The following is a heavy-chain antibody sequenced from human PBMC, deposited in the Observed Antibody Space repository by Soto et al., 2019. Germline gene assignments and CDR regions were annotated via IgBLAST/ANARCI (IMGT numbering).Heavy chain of an antibody. J-gene: IGHJ6*02. CDR2: IHVSGST. CDR1: GGSVSSGSYQ. CDR3: ARDVHGMDV. V-gene: IGHV4-61*01. Sequence: PSETLYLTCTVSGGSVSSGSYQWTWIRQPPGKGMEWIGYIHVSGSTNDNPSLKGRVTMSIETSKNQFSLKLSSVTAADTAVYYCARDVHGMDVWGQGTKVNVSS.